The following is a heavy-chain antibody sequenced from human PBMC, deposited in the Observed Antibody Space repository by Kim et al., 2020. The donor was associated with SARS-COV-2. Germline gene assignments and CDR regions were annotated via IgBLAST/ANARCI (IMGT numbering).Heavy chain of an antibody. CDR3: ARTGPRGSSSWLGGYAFDI. CDR2: TYYRSKWYN. CDR1: GDSVSSNSAA. D-gene: IGHD6-13*01. Sequence: SQTLSLTCAISGDSVSSNSAAWNWIRQSPSRGLEWLGRTYYRSKWYNDYAVSVKSRITINPDTSKNQFSLQLNSVTPEDTAVYYCARTGPRGSSSWLGGYAFDIWGQGTMVTVSS. V-gene: IGHV6-1*01. J-gene: IGHJ3*02.